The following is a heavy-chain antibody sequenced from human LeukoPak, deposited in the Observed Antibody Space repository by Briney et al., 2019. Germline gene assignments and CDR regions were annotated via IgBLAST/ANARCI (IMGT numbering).Heavy chain of an antibody. Sequence: SETLSLTCTVSGGSISSYYWSWIRQPPGKGLEWIGYIYYSGSTNYNPSLKSRVIISVDTSKNQFSLKLSSVTAADTAVYYCARALRRYYDFWSGYYKGEDYYYYYMDVWGKGTTVTVSS. CDR3: ARALRRYYDFWSGYYKGEDYYYYYMDV. CDR1: GGSISSYY. J-gene: IGHJ6*03. V-gene: IGHV4-59*01. CDR2: IYYSGST. D-gene: IGHD3-3*01.